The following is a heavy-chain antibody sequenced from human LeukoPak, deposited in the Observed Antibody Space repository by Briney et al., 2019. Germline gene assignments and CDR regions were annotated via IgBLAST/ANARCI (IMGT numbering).Heavy chain of an antibody. D-gene: IGHD4-17*01. Sequence: EASVKVSCKASGGTFSSYAISWVRQAPGQGLEWMGWISAYNGNTNYAQKLQGRVTMTTDTSTSTAYMELRSLRSDDTAVYYCARVTRTTEKYDYWGQGTLVTVSS. J-gene: IGHJ4*02. CDR1: GGTFSSYA. CDR2: ISAYNGNT. CDR3: ARVTRTTEKYDY. V-gene: IGHV1-18*01.